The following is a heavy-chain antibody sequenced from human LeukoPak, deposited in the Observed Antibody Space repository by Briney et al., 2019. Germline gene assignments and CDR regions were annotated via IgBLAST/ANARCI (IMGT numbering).Heavy chain of an antibody. J-gene: IGHJ4*02. Sequence: ASVKLSCKASGYTFVDYYLNWVRQLPGQGLQWMGWINPKIGDTKYAEKFHGRVTMTRDTSISTGYLELNSLTFDDTAVYYCARGPGEYEFSHWGQGTLVSVSS. CDR3: ARGPGEYEFSH. D-gene: IGHD3-3*01. V-gene: IGHV1-2*02. CDR2: INPKIGDT. CDR1: GYTFVDYY.